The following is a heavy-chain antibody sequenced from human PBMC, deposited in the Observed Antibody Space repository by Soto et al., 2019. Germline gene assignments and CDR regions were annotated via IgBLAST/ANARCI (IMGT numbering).Heavy chain of an antibody. CDR3: ASYRYDY. J-gene: IGHJ4*02. Sequence: SQTLSLTCAISWDSISSNSAACNWIRQSPSRGFEWLGRTYYRSRWYHDYAVSVKSRIIINPDTSKNQVSLQLNSVTPDDTAVYYCASYRYDYWGQGTVVTVSS. V-gene: IGHV6-1*01. D-gene: IGHD4-4*01. CDR2: TYYRSRWYH. CDR1: WDSISSNSAA.